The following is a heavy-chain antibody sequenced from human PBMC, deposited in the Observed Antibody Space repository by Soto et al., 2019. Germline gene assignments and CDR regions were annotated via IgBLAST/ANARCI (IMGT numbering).Heavy chain of an antibody. V-gene: IGHV1-8*01. CDR1: GYTFTSYD. CDR2: MNPNSGNT. Sequence: ASVKVSCKASGYTFTSYDINWVRQATGQGLEWMGWMNPNSGNTGYAQKFQGRVTMTRNTSISTAYMELSSRRSEDTAVYYCARIPPYSGNLYDFWGQGTLVTVSS. D-gene: IGHD1-26*01. CDR3: ARIPPYSGNLYDF. J-gene: IGHJ4*02.